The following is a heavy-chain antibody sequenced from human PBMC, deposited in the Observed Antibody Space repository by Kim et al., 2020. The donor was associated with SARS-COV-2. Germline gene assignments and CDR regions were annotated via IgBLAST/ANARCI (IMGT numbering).Heavy chain of an antibody. D-gene: IGHD3-3*01. J-gene: IGHJ4*02. CDR3: ARGNDFWSGYSPFDY. CDR1: GYTFTSYG. Sequence: ASVKVSCKASGYTFTSYGISWVRQAPGQGLEWMGWISAYNGNTNYAQKLQGRVTMTTDTSTSTAYMELRSLRSDDTAVYYCARGNDFWSGYSPFDYWGQGTLVTVSS. CDR2: ISAYNGNT. V-gene: IGHV1-18*01.